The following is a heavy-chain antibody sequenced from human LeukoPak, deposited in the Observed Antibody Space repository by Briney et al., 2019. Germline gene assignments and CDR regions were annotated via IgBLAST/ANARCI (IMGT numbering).Heavy chain of an antibody. V-gene: IGHV1-18*01. CDR3: ARGGRRIAAAGNHNCFDP. CDR2: ISAYSGNT. J-gene: IGHJ5*02. CDR1: GYTFTSYG. D-gene: IGHD6-13*01. Sequence: ASVKVSCKASGYTFTSYGISWVRQAPGQGLEWMGWISAYSGNTNYAQKLQGRVTMTTDTSTSTAYMELRSLRSDDTAVYYCARGGRRIAAAGNHNCFDPWGQGTLVTVSS.